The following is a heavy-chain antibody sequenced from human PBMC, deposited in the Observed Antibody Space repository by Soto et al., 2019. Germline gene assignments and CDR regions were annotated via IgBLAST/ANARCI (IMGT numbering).Heavy chain of an antibody. V-gene: IGHV4-59*01. J-gene: IGHJ6*02. D-gene: IGHD3-16*02. CDR3: ARERIDYYYYGMDV. Sequence: WETLSLTCTVSGGSISSYYWSWIRQPPGKGLEWIGYIYYSGSTNYNPSLKSRVTISVDTSKNQFSLKLSSVTAADTAVYYCARERIDYYYYGMDVWGQGTTVTVSS. CDR1: GGSISSYY. CDR2: IYYSGST.